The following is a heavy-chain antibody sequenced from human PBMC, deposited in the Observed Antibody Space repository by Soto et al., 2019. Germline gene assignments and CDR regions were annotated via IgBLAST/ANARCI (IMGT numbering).Heavy chain of an antibody. CDR3: AHNFRFSGSYTGVRFDS. J-gene: IGHJ5*01. CDR1: GFSLSSNGVG. Sequence: QITLKESGPTLVKPTQTLTLTCSFSGFSLSSNGVGVGWIRQPPGKALEFLALVYWDDDKRYSPSLKSRLTITQDTSKNQVVLTMTNMDPVDTATYYCAHNFRFSGSYTGVRFDSWGQGILVIVSS. D-gene: IGHD3-10*01. CDR2: VYWDDDK. V-gene: IGHV2-5*02.